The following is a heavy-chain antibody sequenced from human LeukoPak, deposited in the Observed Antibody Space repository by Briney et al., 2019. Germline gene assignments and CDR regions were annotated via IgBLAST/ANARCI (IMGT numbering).Heavy chain of an antibody. CDR1: GFSLSTSGVG. V-gene: IGHV2-5*02. J-gene: IGHJ4*02. CDR2: IYWDDDK. Sequence: SGPTLVKPTQTLTLTCTFSGFSLSTSGVGVGWIRQPPGKALEWLALIYWDDDKRYSPSLKSRLTITKDTSKNQVVLTMTNMDPVDTATYYCAHREGESGPVRSYYFDYWGQGTLVTVSS. CDR3: AHREGESGPVRSYYFDY. D-gene: IGHD3-16*01.